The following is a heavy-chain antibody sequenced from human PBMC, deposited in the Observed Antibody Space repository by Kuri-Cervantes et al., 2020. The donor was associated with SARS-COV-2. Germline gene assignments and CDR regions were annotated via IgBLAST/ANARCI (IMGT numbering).Heavy chain of an antibody. D-gene: IGHD1-1*01. J-gene: IGHJ4*02. CDR1: GVTSTAYA. CDR2: IGRDGHT. V-gene: IGHV3-23*01. CDR3: ALNYYFNY. Sequence: SLRLSCAASGVTSTAYAMSWVRQAPGRGLEWVSSIGRDGHTFYADSVRGRFTISRDDSKNTLFLQMSSLRIEDTAIYYCALNYYFNYWGQGTLVTVSS.